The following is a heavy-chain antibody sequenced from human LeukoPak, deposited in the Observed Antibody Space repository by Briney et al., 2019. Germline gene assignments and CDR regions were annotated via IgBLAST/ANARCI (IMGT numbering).Heavy chain of an antibody. CDR1: GYSISSGYY. CDR3: AANSADYNTLGSSYKV. V-gene: IGHV4-38-2*02. CDR2: IYHSGST. J-gene: IGHJ4*02. Sequence: SETLSLTCTVSGYSISSGYYWGWIRQPPGKGLEWIGSIYHSGSTYYNPSLKSRVTMSVDTSKNQFSLKLSSVTAADTAVFYCAANSADYNTLGSSYKVWGQGTLVTVSS. D-gene: IGHD3-10*01.